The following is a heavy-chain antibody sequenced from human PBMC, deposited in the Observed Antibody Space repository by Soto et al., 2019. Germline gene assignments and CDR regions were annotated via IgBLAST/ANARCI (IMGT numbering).Heavy chain of an antibody. D-gene: IGHD2-15*01. CDR3: TRDDVVLVAAAKDAFDI. J-gene: IGHJ3*02. V-gene: IGHV3-73*01. Sequence: ESGGGLVQPGGSLKLSCAASGFTFSDSSIHWVRQASGEGLEWVGRIRSKANNYATGYAASVKGRFSISRDDSKNTAYLQMNSLKPEDTAIYYCTRDDVVLVAAAKDAFDIWGQGTTVIVSS. CDR1: GFTFSDSS. CDR2: IRSKANNYAT.